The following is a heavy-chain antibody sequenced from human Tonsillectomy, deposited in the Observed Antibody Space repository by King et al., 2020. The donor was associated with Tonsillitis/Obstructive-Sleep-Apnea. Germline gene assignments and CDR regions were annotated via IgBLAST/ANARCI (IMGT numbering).Heavy chain of an antibody. V-gene: IGHV3-11*05. CDR1: GFTFSDYY. J-gene: IGHJ4*02. D-gene: IGHD3-16*02. Sequence: VQLVESGGGLVKPGGSLRLSCAASGFTFSDYYMSWIRQAPGKGREWVSYISSSSRYTNYADSVKGRFTISRDNAKNSLYLQMNSLRAADPAVYYCASGGSRYDYIWGSYRSKFDYWGQGTLVTVSS. CDR2: ISSSSRYT. CDR3: ASGGSRYDYIWGSYRSKFDY.